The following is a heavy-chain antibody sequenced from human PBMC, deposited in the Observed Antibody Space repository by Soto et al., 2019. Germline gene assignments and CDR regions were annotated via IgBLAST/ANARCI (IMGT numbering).Heavy chain of an antibody. CDR2: IYYSGST. V-gene: IGHV4-31*03. J-gene: IGHJ6*02. CDR3: ARYPLQYSYGPTDYYGMDV. Sequence: TLSLTCTVSGGSISSGGYYWSRIRQHPGKGLEWIGYIYYSGSTYYNPSLKSRVTISVDTSKNQFSLKLSSVTAADTAVYYCARYPLQYSYGPTDYYGMDVWGQGTTVTVSS. D-gene: IGHD5-18*01. CDR1: GGSISSGGYY.